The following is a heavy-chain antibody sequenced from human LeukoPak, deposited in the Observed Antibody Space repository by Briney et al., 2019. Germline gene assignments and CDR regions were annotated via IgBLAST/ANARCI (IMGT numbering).Heavy chain of an antibody. CDR3: ATPGGYCSSTSCYNYFVY. V-gene: IGHV4-38-2*02. CDR1: GYSISSGYY. D-gene: IGHD2-2*02. CDR2: IYHSGST. Sequence: PSETLSLTCTVSGYSISSGYYWGWIRQPPRKGVEWIGSIYHSGSTYYNPSLKSRVTISVDTSKNQFTLKLSSVTAADTAVYYCATPGGYCSSTSCYNYFVYRGEGALVTVSS. J-gene: IGHJ4*02.